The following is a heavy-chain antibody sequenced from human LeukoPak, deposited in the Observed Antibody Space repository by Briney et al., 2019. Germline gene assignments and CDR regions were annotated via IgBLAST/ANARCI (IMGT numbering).Heavy chain of an antibody. Sequence: ASVKASCKASGYTFTSYAMHWVRQAPGQRLEWMGWINAGNGNTKHSQKFQGRVTITRDTSASTAYMELSSLRSEDTAVYYCARDSSGWFYYWGQGTLVTVSS. J-gene: IGHJ4*02. CDR3: ARDSSGWFYY. D-gene: IGHD6-19*01. V-gene: IGHV1-3*01. CDR1: GYTFTSYA. CDR2: INAGNGNT.